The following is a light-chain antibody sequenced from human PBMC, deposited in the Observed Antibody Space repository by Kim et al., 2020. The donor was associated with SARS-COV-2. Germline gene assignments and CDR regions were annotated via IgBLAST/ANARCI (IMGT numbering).Light chain of an antibody. CDR3: QQYNNLPIT. V-gene: IGKV1-33*01. CDR1: HDISNY. Sequence: DIQMTQSPSSLSASVGDRVTITCQASHDISNYLNWYQQKPGKAPKLLIYDASNLETGVPSRFSGSGSGTEFTFTISSLLPEDFATYYCQQYNNLPITFGQGTRLEIK. CDR2: DAS. J-gene: IGKJ5*01.